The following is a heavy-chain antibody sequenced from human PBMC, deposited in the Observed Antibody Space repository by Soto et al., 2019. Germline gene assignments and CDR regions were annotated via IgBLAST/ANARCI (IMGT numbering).Heavy chain of an antibody. CDR1: GGTFSSYA. CDR3: ARYRTPITMVRGAQAYYYGMDV. Sequence: SVKVSCKASGGTFSSYAISWVRQAPGQGLEWMGGIIPIFGTANYAQKFQGRVTITADESTSPAYVELSSVRSEDTAVYYCARYRTPITMVRGAQAYYYGMDVWGQGTTVTVSS. V-gene: IGHV1-69*13. D-gene: IGHD3-10*01. CDR2: IIPIFGTA. J-gene: IGHJ6*02.